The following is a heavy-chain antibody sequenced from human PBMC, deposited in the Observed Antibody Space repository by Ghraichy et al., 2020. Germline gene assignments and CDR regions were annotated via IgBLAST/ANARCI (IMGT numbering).Heavy chain of an antibody. J-gene: IGHJ4*02. D-gene: IGHD6-19*01. V-gene: IGHV4-4*07. CDR3: ARDSQNGSGWYVFDY. Sequence: SETLSLTRTVSGGSISSYYWSWIRQPAGKGLEWIGRIYTSGSTNYNPSLKSRVTMSVDTSKNQFSLKLSSVTAADTAVYYCARDSQNGSGWYVFDYWGQGTLVTVSS. CDR2: IYTSGST. CDR1: GGSISSYY.